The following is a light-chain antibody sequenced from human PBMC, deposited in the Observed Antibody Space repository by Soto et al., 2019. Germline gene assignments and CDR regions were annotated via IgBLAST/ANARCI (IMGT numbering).Light chain of an antibody. CDR3: QTWDTGTGV. Sequence: QLVLTQSPSASASLGASVKLTCTLTSGHSSYAIAWHQQQPEKGPRYLMKLNSDGSHNKGDGIPDRFSGSSSGAERYLTISSLQSEDEAIYYCQTWDTGTGVFGGGTKLTVL. CDR1: SGHSSYA. CDR2: LNSDGSH. V-gene: IGLV4-69*01. J-gene: IGLJ3*02.